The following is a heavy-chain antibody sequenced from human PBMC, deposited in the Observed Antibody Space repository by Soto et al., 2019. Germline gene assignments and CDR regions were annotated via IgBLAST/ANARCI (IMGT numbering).Heavy chain of an antibody. CDR3: ARAVGHIVVATDPPGMDV. CDR1: GFTFSHYW. CDR2: LNYDGSST. D-gene: IGHD2-21*02. Sequence: LRLSCAASGFTFSHYWMHWVRQAPGKGLVWVSRLNYDGSSTNYADSVKGRFTISRDNAKNTLYLQLTSLRAEDTAVYYCARAVGHIVVATDPPGMDVWGQGTTVTVSS. J-gene: IGHJ6*02. V-gene: IGHV3-74*01.